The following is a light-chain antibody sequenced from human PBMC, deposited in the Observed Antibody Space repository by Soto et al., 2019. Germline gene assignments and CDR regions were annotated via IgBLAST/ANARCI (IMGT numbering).Light chain of an antibody. V-gene: IGKV1-39*01. J-gene: IGKJ1*01. CDR3: QQSYSTPQT. Sequence: DIQMTQSPSSLSASVGDRVTITCRASQSISSYLNWYQQKPGKAPKLLIYAASSVQSGVPSRFSGSGSGTDFPLTISSLQPEDFATYYCQQSYSTPQTFGQGTKVEIK. CDR1: QSISSY. CDR2: AAS.